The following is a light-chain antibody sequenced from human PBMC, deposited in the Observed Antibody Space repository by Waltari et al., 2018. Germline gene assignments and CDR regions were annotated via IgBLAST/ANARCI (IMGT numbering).Light chain of an antibody. CDR1: QSVSSSY. CDR3: QQYGSSPWT. J-gene: IGKJ1*01. V-gene: IGKV3-20*01. Sequence: EIVLTQSPGTLSLSPGERATLSCRASQSVSSSYLACYQRKPGQAPRVLIHGASIRATGSPDSFSGSGSGTDFTLTISRLEPEDFAVYYCQQYGSSPWTFGQGTKVEIK. CDR2: GAS.